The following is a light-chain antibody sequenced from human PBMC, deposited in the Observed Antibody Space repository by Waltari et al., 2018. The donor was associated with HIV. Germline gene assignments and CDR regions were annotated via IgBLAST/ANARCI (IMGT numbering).Light chain of an antibody. J-gene: IGKJ3*01. CDR1: QSVSSY. V-gene: IGKV3-11*01. Sequence: EIVLTQSPATLSLSPGERPTLSCRASQSVSSYLAWYQHTPGQAPRLLIYDASNRATGIPARFSGSGSGTDFTLTISSLEPEDFAVYYCQQRSNWPHFGPGTKVDIK. CDR2: DAS. CDR3: QQRSNWPH.